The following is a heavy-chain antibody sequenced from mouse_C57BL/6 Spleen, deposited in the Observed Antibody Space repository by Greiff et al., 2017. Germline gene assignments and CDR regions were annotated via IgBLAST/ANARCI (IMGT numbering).Heavy chain of an antibody. Sequence: EVKLQESGPGLVKPSQSLSLTCSVTGYSITSGYYWNWIRQFPGNKLEWMGYISYDGSNNYNPSLKNRISITRDTSKNQFFLKLNSVTTEDTATYYCARGTQGDYWGQGTTLTVSS. CDR1: GYSITSGYY. CDR2: ISYDGSN. J-gene: IGHJ2*01. CDR3: ARGTQGDY. V-gene: IGHV3-6*01.